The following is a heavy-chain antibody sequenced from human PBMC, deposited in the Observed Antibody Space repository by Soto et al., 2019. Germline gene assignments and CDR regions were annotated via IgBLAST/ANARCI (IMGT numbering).Heavy chain of an antibody. CDR3: ARGGSWFDP. Sequence: SETLSLTCTVSGGSIRSQQWSWIRQPPGKGLEWIGYIYFTGNINYNPSLESRVTISVDTSTNQFSLKLSSLTAADTAVYYCARGGSWFDPWGQGTLVTVSS. CDR1: GGSIRSQQ. V-gene: IGHV4-59*11. J-gene: IGHJ5*02. D-gene: IGHD3-16*01. CDR2: IYFTGNI.